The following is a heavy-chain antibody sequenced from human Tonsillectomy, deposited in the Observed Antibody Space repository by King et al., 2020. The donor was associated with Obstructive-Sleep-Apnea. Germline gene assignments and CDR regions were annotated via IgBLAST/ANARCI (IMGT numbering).Heavy chain of an antibody. CDR1: GFTFSSYA. CDR2: ISYDGSNK. J-gene: IGHJ6*02. CDR3: ARSLERDYDILTGYYKTDYYYGMDV. Sequence: VQLVESGGGVVQPGRSLRLSCAASGFTFSSYAMHWVRQAPGKGLEWVAVISYDGSNKYYADSVKGRFTISRDNSKNTLYLQMNSLRAEDTAVYYCARSLERDYDILTGYYKTDYYYGMDVWGQGTTVTVSS. V-gene: IGHV3-30*04. D-gene: IGHD3-9*01.